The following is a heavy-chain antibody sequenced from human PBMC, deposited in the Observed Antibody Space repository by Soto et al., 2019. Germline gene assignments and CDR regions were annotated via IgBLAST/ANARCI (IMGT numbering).Heavy chain of an antibody. Sequence: QVQLQESGPGLVKPSETLSLTCTVSGGSISSYYWRWIRQPPGKGLEWIGYIYYSGSTNYNPSLKSRVTISVDTSKNQFSLKLSSVTAADTAVYYCARFDSSGKFDYWGQGTLVSVSS. CDR1: GGSISSYY. CDR2: IYYSGST. CDR3: ARFDSSGKFDY. D-gene: IGHD3-22*01. J-gene: IGHJ4*02. V-gene: IGHV4-59*01.